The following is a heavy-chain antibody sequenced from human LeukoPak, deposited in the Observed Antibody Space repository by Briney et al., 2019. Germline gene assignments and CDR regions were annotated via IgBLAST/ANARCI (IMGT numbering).Heavy chain of an antibody. CDR2: ISSSSSYI. J-gene: IGHJ6*03. CDR1: GFTFSSYS. V-gene: IGHV3-21*01. CDR3: ARDWTHSSSWYYYYYYYYMDV. Sequence: GGSLRLSCAASGFTFSSYSMNWVRQAPGKGLEWVSSISSSSSYIYYADSVKGRFTISRDNAKNSLYLQMNSLRAEDTAVYYCARDWTHSSSWYYYYYYYYMDVWGKGTTVTVSS. D-gene: IGHD6-13*01.